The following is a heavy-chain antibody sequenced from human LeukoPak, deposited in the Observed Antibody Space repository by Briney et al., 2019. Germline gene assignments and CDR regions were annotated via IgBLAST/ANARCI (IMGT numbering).Heavy chain of an antibody. CDR3: AGGSYPGAFDI. D-gene: IGHD1-26*01. CDR2: IYYSGST. V-gene: IGHV4-59*01. J-gene: IGHJ3*02. CDR1: GGSISSYY. Sequence: SETLSLTCSVSGGSISSYYWSWIRQPPGKGLEWIGYIYYSGSTNYNPSLKSRVTISVDTSKDQFSLKLSSVTAADTAVYYCAGGSYPGAFDIWGQGTMVTVSS.